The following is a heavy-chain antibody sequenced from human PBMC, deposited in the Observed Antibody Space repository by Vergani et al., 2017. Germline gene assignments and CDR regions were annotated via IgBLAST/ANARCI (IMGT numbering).Heavy chain of an antibody. Sequence: QVQLVESGGGVVQPGRSLRLSCAASGFTFSSYGMHWVRQAPGKGLEWVAVISYDGSNKYYADSVKGRFTISRDNYKNTLYLQMNSLRAEDTAVYYCAGTIFGVVISTYGMDVWGQGTTVTVSS. CDR2: ISYDGSNK. J-gene: IGHJ6*02. V-gene: IGHV3-30*03. CDR1: GFTFSSYG. D-gene: IGHD3-3*01. CDR3: AGTIFGVVISTYGMDV.